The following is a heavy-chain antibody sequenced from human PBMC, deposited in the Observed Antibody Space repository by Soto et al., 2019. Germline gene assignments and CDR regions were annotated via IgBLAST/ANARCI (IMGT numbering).Heavy chain of an antibody. V-gene: IGHV3-30*18. CDR2: VSHDGRNT. D-gene: IGHD6-19*01. CDR1: GFTFSDYA. J-gene: IGHJ4*02. Sequence: VQLVESGGGVVEPGRSLRLSCAASGFTFSDYAMHWVRQAPGKGLEWVAVVSHDGRNTHYADSVKGRFTISRDNSKNTVSLDMTSLRAEDTAVYYCAKGRRQWLVTSDFNYWGQGTLVTVSS. CDR3: AKGRRQWLVTSDFNY.